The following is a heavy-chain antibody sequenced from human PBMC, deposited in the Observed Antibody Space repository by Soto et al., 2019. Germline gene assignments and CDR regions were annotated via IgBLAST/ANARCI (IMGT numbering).Heavy chain of an antibody. D-gene: IGHD1-1*01. J-gene: IGHJ4*02. Sequence: EVQLVESGGGLVQPGGSLRVSCAVSGFTFNRHWMSWVRQTPGKGLEWVASIKEDGSEKSYVDSVKGRFTISRDNAKNSLFLQMNSLRVEDTAVYYCVRTGWNPPDYRGQGTLVTVSS. V-gene: IGHV3-7*01. CDR2: IKEDGSEK. CDR1: GFTFNRHW. CDR3: VRTGWNPPDY.